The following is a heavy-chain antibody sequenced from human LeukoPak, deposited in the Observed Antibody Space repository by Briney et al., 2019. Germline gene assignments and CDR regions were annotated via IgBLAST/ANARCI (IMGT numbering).Heavy chain of an antibody. V-gene: IGHV3-48*03. CDR2: ISSSGSTI. D-gene: IGHD3-3*01. Sequence: GGSLRLSCAASGFTFSSYEMNWVRQAPRKGLEWVSYISSSGSTIYYADSVKGRFTISRDNAKNSLYLQTNSLRAEDTAVYYCARGMDDFWSGAFDYWGQGTLVTVSS. CDR3: ARGMDDFWSGAFDY. CDR1: GFTFSSYE. J-gene: IGHJ4*02.